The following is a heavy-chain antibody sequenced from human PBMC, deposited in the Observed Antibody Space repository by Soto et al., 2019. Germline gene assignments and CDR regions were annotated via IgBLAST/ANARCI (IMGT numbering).Heavy chain of an antibody. CDR1: GGTFSSYP. Sequence: SVKVSSKASGGTFSSYPISWVRLAPGQRHDWMGGIIPIFGTANYAQKFQGRVTITADKSTSTAYMELSSLRSEDTAVYYCARGDYYGSGSHGYYYGMDVWGQGTTVTASS. D-gene: IGHD3-10*01. J-gene: IGHJ6*02. CDR3: ARGDYYGSGSHGYYYGMDV. V-gene: IGHV1-69*06. CDR2: IIPIFGTA.